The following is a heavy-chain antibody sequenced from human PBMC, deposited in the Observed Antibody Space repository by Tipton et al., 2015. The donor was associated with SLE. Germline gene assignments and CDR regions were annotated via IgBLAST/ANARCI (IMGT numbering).Heavy chain of an antibody. CDR1: GDSISTGNYY. J-gene: IGHJ6*02. V-gene: IGHV4-39*07. D-gene: IGHD3-3*01. CDR2: INHSGST. CDR3: ARRFLEWFGYGMDV. Sequence: TLSLTCTVSGDSISTGNYYWSWIRQPPGKGLEWIGEINHSGSTNYNPSLKSRVTISVDTSKNQFSLKLSSVTAADTAVYYCARRFLEWFGYGMDVWGQGTTVTVS.